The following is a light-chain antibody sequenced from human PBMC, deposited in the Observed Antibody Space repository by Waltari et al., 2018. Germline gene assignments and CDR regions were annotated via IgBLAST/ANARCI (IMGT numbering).Light chain of an antibody. Sequence: DIQMTQSPSTLSASVGDRVTITCRASQSISSWLAWYQQKPGKAPKLLIYKASTLESGVPSRFSGSGSGTEFTLTISSLQPDDFATHYCQQYNNYPYTFGQGTRLEIK. CDR3: QQYNNYPYT. V-gene: IGKV1-5*03. J-gene: IGKJ2*01. CDR1: QSISSW. CDR2: KAS.